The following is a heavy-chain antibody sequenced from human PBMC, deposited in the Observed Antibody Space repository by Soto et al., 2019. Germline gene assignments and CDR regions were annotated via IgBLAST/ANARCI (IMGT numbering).Heavy chain of an antibody. Sequence: ASVKLSCKASGFSLTNYYMHWVRQAPGQGLEWLGILNPSGGVTDYAQKFQGRVTMTRDTSTSTVYMELRSLRSEDTAVYYCAGQNYYYGMDVWGQGTTVTVSS. CDR3: AGQNYYYGMDV. V-gene: IGHV1-46*01. CDR1: GFSLTNYY. CDR2: LNPSGGVT. J-gene: IGHJ6*02.